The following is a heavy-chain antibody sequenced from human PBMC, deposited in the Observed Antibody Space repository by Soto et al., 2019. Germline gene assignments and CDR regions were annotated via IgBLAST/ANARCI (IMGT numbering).Heavy chain of an antibody. CDR2: ISYDGSNK. D-gene: IGHD2-15*01. Sequence: GGSLRLSCAASGFTFSSHGMHWVRQAPGKGLEWVAVISYDGSNKYYADSVKGRFTISRDNSKNTLYLQMNSLRAEDTAVYYCAKDRDCSGGSRYYFDYWGQGTLVTVSS. J-gene: IGHJ4*02. CDR3: AKDRDCSGGSRYYFDY. V-gene: IGHV3-30*18. CDR1: GFTFSSHG.